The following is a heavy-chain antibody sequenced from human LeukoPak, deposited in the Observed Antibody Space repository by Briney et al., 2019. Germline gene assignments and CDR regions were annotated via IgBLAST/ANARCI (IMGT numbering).Heavy chain of an antibody. D-gene: IGHD2-15*01. J-gene: IGHJ4*02. CDR2: ISTSSSFI. CDR3: ARDLKFCGGAACYSPFDY. CDR1: GFTFSSYR. Sequence: GGSLRLSCVASGFTFSSYRMNWVRRAPGKGLEWVSSISTSSSFIYYADSVKGRFTISRDNAENSLYLQMNSLRAEDTAVYYGARDLKFCGGAACYSPFDYWGQGTLVTVSS. V-gene: IGHV3-21*01.